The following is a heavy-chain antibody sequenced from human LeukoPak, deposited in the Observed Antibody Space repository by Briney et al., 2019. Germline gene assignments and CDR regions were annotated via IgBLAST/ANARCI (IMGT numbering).Heavy chain of an antibody. D-gene: IGHD1-26*01. V-gene: IGHV3-23*01. CDR1: GFSFNNAW. CDR2: ISGRSSST. J-gene: IGHJ4*02. Sequence: GGSLRLSCAASGFSFNNAWMSWVRQAPGKGLEWVSAISGRSSSTDYADSVKGRFTISRDNSKNTLYLQMNSLRAEDTAVYYCAKGSSGSHFDYWGQGTLVTVSS. CDR3: AKGSSGSHFDY.